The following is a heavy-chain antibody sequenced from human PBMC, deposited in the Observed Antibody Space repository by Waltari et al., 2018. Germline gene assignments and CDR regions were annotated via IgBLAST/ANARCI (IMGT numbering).Heavy chain of an antibody. V-gene: IGHV1-69*01. CDR2: IITVCSTA. CDR3: ARALASSSWGD. D-gene: IGHD6-13*01. Sequence: QVQLVQSGAEVKKPGSSVKVSCKASGGTFSSYAISWVRQATGQGLEWWGVIITVCSTASYGQKYQGRGTITADESTSTAYMGLSSLRSEDTAVYYCARALASSSWGDWGQGTLVTVSS. J-gene: IGHJ4*02. CDR1: GGTFSSYA.